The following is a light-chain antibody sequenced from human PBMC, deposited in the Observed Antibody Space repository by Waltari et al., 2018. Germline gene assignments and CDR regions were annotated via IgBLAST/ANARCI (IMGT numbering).Light chain of an antibody. Sequence: EIVLTQSPGTLSLSPGERVTLSCRASQSVSRALAWYQQKPGQAPRLLIYGAYNRATGIPDRFSGSGSGTDFSLTIRRLEPEDFAVYYCQHYVRLPVTFGQGTKVEIK. J-gene: IGKJ1*01. CDR3: QHYVRLPVT. CDR2: GAY. CDR1: QSVSRA. V-gene: IGKV3-20*01.